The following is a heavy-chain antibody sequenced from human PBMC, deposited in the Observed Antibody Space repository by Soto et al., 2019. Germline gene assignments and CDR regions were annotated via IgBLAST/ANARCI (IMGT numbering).Heavy chain of an antibody. CDR2: NNADCGNT. J-gene: IGHJ4*02. CDR1: GYDFRYCG. Sequence: ASVQVSCKTSGYDFRYCGIHWVRQAPGQRLGWIGGNNADCGNTKYSQTFQGRVTVTRHTSASTPYIEVSSLKSEDTTIYFCARGGYSSGYIGYLDHWGQGTVVTVSS. V-gene: IGHV1-3*01. CDR3: ARGGYSSGYIGYLDH. D-gene: IGHD5-18*01.